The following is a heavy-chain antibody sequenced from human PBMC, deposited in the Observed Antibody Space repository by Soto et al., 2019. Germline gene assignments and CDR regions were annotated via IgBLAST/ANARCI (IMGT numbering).Heavy chain of an antibody. J-gene: IGHJ4*02. D-gene: IGHD6-6*01. Sequence: PSETLSLTCTVSGGSISSGNYYWSWIRQPPGKGLEWIGYIYDSASTYYNPSLKSRVTISVDTSKNQFSLKLSSVTAADTAVYYCAKSYSSSTYYSDYWGQGTLVTVSS. CDR3: AKSYSSSTYYSDY. CDR2: IYDSAST. V-gene: IGHV4-30-4*01. CDR1: GGSISSGNYY.